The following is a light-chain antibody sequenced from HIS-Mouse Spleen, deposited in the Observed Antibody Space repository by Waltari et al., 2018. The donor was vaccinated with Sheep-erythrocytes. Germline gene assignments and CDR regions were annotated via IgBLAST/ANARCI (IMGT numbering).Light chain of an antibody. J-gene: IGLJ3*02. V-gene: IGLV2-8*01. CDR3: AAWDDSLSGNWV. Sequence: QSALTQPPSASGSPGQSVTISCTGTSIDVGRYNYVSWYQQHPGKAPKLMIYEGSKRPPGVPDRFSGSKSGNTASLAISGLRSEDEADYYCAAWDDSLSGNWVFGGGTKLTVL. CDR2: EGS. CDR1: SIDVGRYNY.